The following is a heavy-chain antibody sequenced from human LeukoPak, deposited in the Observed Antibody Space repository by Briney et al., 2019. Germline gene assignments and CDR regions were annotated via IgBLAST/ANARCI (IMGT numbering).Heavy chain of an antibody. D-gene: IGHD1-20*01. J-gene: IGHJ4*02. Sequence: ASVKVSCKASGYTFTSYAMHWVRQAPGQRLEWMGWINAGNGNTKYSQKFQGRVTITRDTSASTAYMELSSLRFEDTAVYYCARGWYNWNPGKHFDYWGQGTLVTVSS. CDR2: INAGNGNT. V-gene: IGHV1-3*01. CDR3: ARGWYNWNPGKHFDY. CDR1: GYTFTSYA.